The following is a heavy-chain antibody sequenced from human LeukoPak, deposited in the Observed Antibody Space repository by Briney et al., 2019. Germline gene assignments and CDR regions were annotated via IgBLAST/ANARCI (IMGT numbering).Heavy chain of an antibody. Sequence: ASVKVSCKASGYSFTSYKMHWVRQAPGQGLDWMGIINPSDGWTSYAQNFQGRVTMTRDTSTSTVYMELSSLRSEDTAVYYCARDSSNWPTDVWGQGTTVTVSS. CDR3: ARDSSNWPTDV. J-gene: IGHJ6*02. CDR1: GYSFTSYK. D-gene: IGHD6-13*01. CDR2: INPSDGWT. V-gene: IGHV1-46*01.